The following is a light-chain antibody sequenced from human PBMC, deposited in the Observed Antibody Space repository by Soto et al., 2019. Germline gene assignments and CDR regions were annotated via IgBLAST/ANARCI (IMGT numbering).Light chain of an antibody. V-gene: IGLV2-14*01. CDR3: SSYTSSSTLYV. CDR1: SSDVGGYNY. CDR2: DVT. Sequence: QSALTQPAAVSGSPGQSITISCTGTSSDVGGYNYVSWYQQHPGKVPKLMIYDVTNRPSGVSNRFSGSKSANTASLTISGLQAEDEADYYCSSYTSSSTLYVFGTGTKVTVL. J-gene: IGLJ1*01.